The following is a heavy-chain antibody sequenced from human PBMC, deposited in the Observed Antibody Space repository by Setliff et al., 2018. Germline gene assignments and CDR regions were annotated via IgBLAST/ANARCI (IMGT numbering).Heavy chain of an antibody. J-gene: IGHJ5*02. D-gene: IGHD3-9*01. Sequence: SETLSLTCSVSGASITDSYWNWIRQPPGKGLEWVGYIHYSGSTSYNPSLKSRVTMSVDISKSQFSLKLTSVTPADTAVYYCARHPTGFPNWFDVWGQGTLVTVSS. CDR2: IHYSGST. V-gene: IGHV4-59*01. CDR3: ARHPTGFPNWFDV. CDR1: GASITDSY.